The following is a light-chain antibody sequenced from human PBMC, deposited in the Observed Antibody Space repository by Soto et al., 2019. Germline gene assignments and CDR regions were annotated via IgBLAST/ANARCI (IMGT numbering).Light chain of an antibody. CDR1: QSVSSY. CDR2: GAS. Sequence: EIVLTQSPATLSLSPGERASLSCRVSQSVSSYLAWYQQKRGQAPRLLIYGASNRATGIPARFSGSGSGTDFTLTISSLAPEDFAVYYCYQRSNWPQTFGQGTNLEIK. V-gene: IGKV3-11*01. CDR3: YQRSNWPQT. J-gene: IGKJ2*01.